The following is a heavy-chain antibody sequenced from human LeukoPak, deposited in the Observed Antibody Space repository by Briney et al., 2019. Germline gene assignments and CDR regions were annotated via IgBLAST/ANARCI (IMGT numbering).Heavy chain of an antibody. D-gene: IGHD1-26*01. CDR3: TTVLVGRGGGFIDY. Sequence: PGGSLRLSCAASGFTFSNAWMSWVRQAPGKGLECVGRIKSKTDGGTTDYAAPVKGRFTISRDDSKNTLYLQMNSLKTEDTAVYYCTTVLVGRGGGFIDYWGQGTLVTVSS. J-gene: IGHJ4*02. CDR2: IKSKTDGGTT. CDR1: GFTFSNAW. V-gene: IGHV3-15*01.